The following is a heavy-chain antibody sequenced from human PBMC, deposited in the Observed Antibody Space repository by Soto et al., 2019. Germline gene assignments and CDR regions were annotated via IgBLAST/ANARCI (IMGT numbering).Heavy chain of an antibody. J-gene: IGHJ4*02. Sequence: SDTLSLTCTGSGGSISRYYWSWIRQPPGKGLEWIGYIYYSGSTNYNPSLKSRVTISVDTSKNQFSLKLSSVTAADTAVYYCARGRREPRSPFDYWGQGTLVT. V-gene: IGHV4-59*01. CDR2: IYYSGST. D-gene: IGHD1-26*01. CDR1: GGSISRYY. CDR3: ARGRREPRSPFDY.